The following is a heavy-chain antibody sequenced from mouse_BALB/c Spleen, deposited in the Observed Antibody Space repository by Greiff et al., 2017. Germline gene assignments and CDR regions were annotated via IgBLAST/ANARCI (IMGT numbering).Heavy chain of an antibody. V-gene: IGHV1-7*01. CDR3: ARDGNYVSFAY. J-gene: IGHJ3*01. D-gene: IGHD2-1*01. CDR2: INPSTGYT. Sequence: QVQLQQSGAELAKPGASVKMSCKASGYTFTSYWMHWVKQRPGQGLEWIGYINPSTGYTEYNQKFKDKATLTADKSSSTAYMQLSGLTSEDSAVYYCARDGNYVSFAYWGQGTLVTVSA. CDR1: GYTFTSYW.